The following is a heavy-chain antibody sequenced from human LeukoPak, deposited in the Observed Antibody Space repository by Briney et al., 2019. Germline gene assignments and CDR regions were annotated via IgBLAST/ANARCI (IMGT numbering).Heavy chain of an antibody. Sequence: SETLSLTCAVYGGSFSNYYWSWIRQPPGKGLEWIGEINHIGSTNYNPSLKSRVTISVDTSKNQSSLKLSSVTAADTAVYYCARGPRYYDILTGYPNLSGFDYWGQGTLVTVSS. CDR2: INHIGST. V-gene: IGHV4-34*01. CDR3: ARGPRYYDILTGYPNLSGFDY. J-gene: IGHJ4*02. CDR1: GGSFSNYY. D-gene: IGHD3-9*01.